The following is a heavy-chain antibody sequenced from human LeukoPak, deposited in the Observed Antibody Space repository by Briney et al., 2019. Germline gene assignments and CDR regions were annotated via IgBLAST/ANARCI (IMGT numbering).Heavy chain of an antibody. D-gene: IGHD6-13*01. Sequence: VKVSCKASGGTFSSYAISWVRQAPGQGLEWMGGIIPIFGTANYSQKFQGRVTITADESTRTAYMELSSLRSEDTAVYYCARSGYSNSWRLYYFDYWGQGTLVTVSS. J-gene: IGHJ4*02. CDR3: ARSGYSNSWRLYYFDY. V-gene: IGHV1-69*13. CDR1: GGTFSSYA. CDR2: IIPIFGTA.